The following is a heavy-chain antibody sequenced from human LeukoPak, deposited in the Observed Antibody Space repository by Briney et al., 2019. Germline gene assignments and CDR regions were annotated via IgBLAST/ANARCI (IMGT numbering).Heavy chain of an antibody. J-gene: IGHJ4*02. CDR2: IRYDGSYK. D-gene: IGHD2-21*02. CDR1: NFMFSNYD. CDR3: AKDPLPTTYCGGDCQPDY. V-gene: IGHV3-30*02. Sequence: GGSLRLSCAASNFMFSNYDMNWARQAPGKGLEWVAFIRYDGSYKNSAESVQGRFTISRDNSKNTLYLQMNSLRAEDTAVYYCAKDPLPTTYCGGDCQPDYWGQRTLVTVSS.